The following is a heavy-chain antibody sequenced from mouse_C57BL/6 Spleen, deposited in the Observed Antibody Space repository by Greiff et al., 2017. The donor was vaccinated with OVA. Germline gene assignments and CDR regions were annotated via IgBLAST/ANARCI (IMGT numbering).Heavy chain of an antibody. CDR3: TRYGYDGAMDY. CDR2: IDPETGGT. J-gene: IGHJ4*01. CDR1: GYTFTDYE. D-gene: IGHD2-2*01. Sequence: VQLQQSGAELVRPGASVTLSCKASGYTFTDYEMHWVKQTPVHGLEWIGAIDPETGGTAYNQKFKGKAILTADKSSSTAYMELRSLTSEDSAVYYCTRYGYDGAMDYWGQGTSVTVSS. V-gene: IGHV1-15*01.